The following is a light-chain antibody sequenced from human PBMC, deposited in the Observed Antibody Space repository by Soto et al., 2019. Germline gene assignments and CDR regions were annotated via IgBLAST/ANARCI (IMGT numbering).Light chain of an antibody. V-gene: IGLV2-8*01. Sequence: QSVLPQPPSASGSPGQSVTISCTGTRSDVGGYNYVSWYQQHPGKAPKLMIYEVSKRPSGVPDRFSGSKSGNTASLTVSGLQAEDEADYYCSSYAGSNNLGVFGTGTKLTVL. CDR1: RSDVGGYNY. CDR2: EVS. CDR3: SSYAGSNNLGV. J-gene: IGLJ1*01.